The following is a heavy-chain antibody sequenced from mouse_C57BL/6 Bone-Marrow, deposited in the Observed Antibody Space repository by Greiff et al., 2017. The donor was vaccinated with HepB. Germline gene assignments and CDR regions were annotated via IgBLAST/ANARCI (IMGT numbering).Heavy chain of an antibody. CDR3: ARGGWLLRPSWFAY. Sequence: EVKLQESGPGMVKPSQSLSLTCTVTGYSITSGYDWHWIRHFPGNKLEWMGYISYSGSTNYNPSLKSRISITHDTSKNHFFLKLNSVTTEDTATYYCARGGWLLRPSWFAYWGQGTLVTVSA. V-gene: IGHV3-1*01. CDR1: GYSITSGYD. D-gene: IGHD2-3*01. CDR2: ISYSGST. J-gene: IGHJ3*01.